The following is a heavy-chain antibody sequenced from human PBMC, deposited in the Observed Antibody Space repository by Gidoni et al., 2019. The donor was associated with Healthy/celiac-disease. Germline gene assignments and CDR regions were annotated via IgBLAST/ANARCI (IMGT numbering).Heavy chain of an antibody. CDR2: IWYDGSNK. CDR1: GFTFSSYG. J-gene: IGHJ2*01. V-gene: IGHV3-33*01. D-gene: IGHD2-21*02. CDR3: AREGDAYCGGDCYWYFDL. Sequence: QVQLVESGGGVVQPGRSLRLSCAASGFTFSSYGMHWVRQAPGKGLEWVAVIWYDGSNKYYADSVKGRFTISRDNSKNTLYLQMNSLRAEDTAVYYCAREGDAYCGGDCYWYFDLWGRGTLVTVSS.